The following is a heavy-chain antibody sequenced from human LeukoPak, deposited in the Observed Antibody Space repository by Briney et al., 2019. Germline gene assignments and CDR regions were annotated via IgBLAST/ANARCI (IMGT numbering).Heavy chain of an antibody. CDR2: IYAGGST. Sequence: GGSLRLSCAASGFTVSSNYMNWVRQAPGKGLEWVSVIYAGGSTYYADSVKGRFTISRDNSKNTLYLQMNSLRAEDTAVYYCAKTGRSSWGFFDYCGQGTLVTVSS. V-gene: IGHV3-66*01. CDR1: GFTVSSNY. D-gene: IGHD6-13*01. J-gene: IGHJ4*02. CDR3: AKTGRSSWGFFDY.